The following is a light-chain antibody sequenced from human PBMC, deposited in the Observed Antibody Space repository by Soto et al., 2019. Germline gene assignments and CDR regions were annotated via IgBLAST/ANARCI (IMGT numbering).Light chain of an antibody. J-gene: IGKJ1*01. V-gene: IGKV1-39*01. Sequence: DIHMTQSPSFLSASVGDRVTITWXASQAISNYLNWYQQKPGKAPNLLIFGAKTLQSGVPSRFSGSGYGTDFTLTITTLQPEDVGMYYCQQCHATPLTFGQGTKVDI. CDR2: GAK. CDR1: QAISNY. CDR3: QQCHATPLT.